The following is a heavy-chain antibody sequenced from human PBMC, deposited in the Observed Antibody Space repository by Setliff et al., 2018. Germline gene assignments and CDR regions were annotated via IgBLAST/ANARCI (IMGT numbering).Heavy chain of an antibody. J-gene: IGHJ5*01. V-gene: IGHV3-21*01. CDR3: ARSPGWIPWFDS. Sequence: PGGSLRLSCAASGFTFSSYRMNWVRQAPGKGLEWVASFSSRNDYIYHADSVKGRFTISRDNAKTSLYLQMDSLRVEDTAVYFCARSPGWIPWFDSWGQGTLVTVSS. D-gene: IGHD5-18*01. CDR1: GFTFSSYR. CDR2: FSSRNDYI.